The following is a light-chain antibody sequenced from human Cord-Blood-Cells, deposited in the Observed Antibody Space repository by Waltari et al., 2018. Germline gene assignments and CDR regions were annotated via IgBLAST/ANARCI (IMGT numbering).Light chain of an antibody. J-gene: IGKJ1*01. CDR3: QQYYSTPWT. V-gene: IGKV4-1*01. CDR1: QSVLYRSNNKNY. CDR2: WAS. Sequence: DIVLTQCPDSLPVSLGAGDTLNCQSSQSVLYRSNNKNYLAWYQQKPGPPPKLLLYWASTREAGVPDRIRGSGSGEDFTLTSSSLHAEDVAVYYWQQYYSTPWTFGQGTKVEIK.